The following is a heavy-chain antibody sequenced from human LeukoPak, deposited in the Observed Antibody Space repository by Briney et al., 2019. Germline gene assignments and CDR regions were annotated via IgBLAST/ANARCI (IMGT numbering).Heavy chain of an antibody. D-gene: IGHD6-19*01. CDR1: GFTFSSYS. CDR2: ISSSGSTI. CDR3: ARKGIAVARYYYYYYMDV. Sequence: GGSLRLSCAASGFTFSSYSMNWVRQAPGKGLEWVSYISSSGSTIYYADSVKGRFTISRDNAKNSLYLQMNSLRAEDTAVYYCARKGIAVARYYYYYYMDVWGKGTTVTISS. V-gene: IGHV3-48*04. J-gene: IGHJ6*03.